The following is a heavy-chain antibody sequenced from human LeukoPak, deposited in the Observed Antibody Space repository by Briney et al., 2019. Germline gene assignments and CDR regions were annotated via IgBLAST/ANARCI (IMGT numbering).Heavy chain of an antibody. CDR3: ASRDYGGNYYFMDV. V-gene: IGHV3-74*01. D-gene: IGHD4-23*01. J-gene: IGHJ6*03. CDR2: INIDGSST. Sequence: GGSLRLSRAASGFTSSRYGMHWVRQTPGKGLVRVSRINIDGSSTSYADSVKGRFTISRDNAKNTLYLQMSSLRAEDTAVYYCASRDYGGNYYFMDVWGKGTTVTVSS. CDR1: GFTSSRYG.